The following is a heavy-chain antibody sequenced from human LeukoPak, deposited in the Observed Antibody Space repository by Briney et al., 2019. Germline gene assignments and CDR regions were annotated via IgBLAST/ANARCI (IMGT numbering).Heavy chain of an antibody. CDR2: IYYSGST. Sequence: PSETLSLTCTVSGDSINNYYWSWIRQPPGKGLEYIGYIYYSGSTNYNPSLKSRVTMSVDTSKNQFSLKLSSVTGADTAVYYCARPYYYGSGNYYNWYLDLWGRGTLVTVSS. D-gene: IGHD3-10*01. CDR3: ARPYYYGSGNYYNWYLDL. CDR1: GDSINNYY. J-gene: IGHJ2*01. V-gene: IGHV4-59*01.